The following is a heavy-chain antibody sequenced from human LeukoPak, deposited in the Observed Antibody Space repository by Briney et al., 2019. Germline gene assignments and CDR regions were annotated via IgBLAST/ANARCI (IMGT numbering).Heavy chain of an antibody. CDR3: AKDQFKPSAITMLRGVRGYYYFMDV. CDR1: GYTFTSYG. Sequence: ASVQVSCKASGYTFTSYGISWVRQAPGQGLEWMGWISAYNGNTNYAQKLQGRVTMTTDTSTSTAYMELRSLRSDDTAVYYCAKDQFKPSAITMLRGVRGYYYFMDVWGKGTTVTISS. CDR2: ISAYNGNT. D-gene: IGHD3-10*01. V-gene: IGHV1-18*01. J-gene: IGHJ6*03.